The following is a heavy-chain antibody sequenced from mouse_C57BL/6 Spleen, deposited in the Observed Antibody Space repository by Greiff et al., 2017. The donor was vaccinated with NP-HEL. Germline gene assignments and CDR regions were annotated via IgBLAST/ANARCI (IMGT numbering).Heavy chain of an antibody. CDR1: GYTFTSYW. V-gene: IGHV1-50*01. J-gene: IGHJ2*01. CDR2: IDPSDSYT. CDR3: ARRDGGLRLDY. Sequence: QVQLQQPGAELVKPGASVKLSCKASGYTFTSYWMQWVKQRPGQGLEWIGEIDPSDSYTNYNQKFKGKATLTVDTSSSTAYMQLSSLTSEDSAVYYCARRDGGLRLDYWGQGTTLTVSS. D-gene: IGHD2-4*01.